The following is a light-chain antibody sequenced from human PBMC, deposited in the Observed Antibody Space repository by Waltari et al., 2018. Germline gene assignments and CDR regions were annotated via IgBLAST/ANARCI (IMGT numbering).Light chain of an antibody. CDR2: TIS. Sequence: QSVLTQPPSASGTPGQRVTISCSGSSSNIGSNYVNWYQQFPGTAPKLLIYTISQRPVWVPGRFSGSKSGTSASLAISGLQSEDEADYYCAAWDGSLNAYVFGAGTKVTVL. CDR1: SSNIGSNY. J-gene: IGLJ1*01. CDR3: AAWDGSLNAYV. V-gene: IGLV1-44*01.